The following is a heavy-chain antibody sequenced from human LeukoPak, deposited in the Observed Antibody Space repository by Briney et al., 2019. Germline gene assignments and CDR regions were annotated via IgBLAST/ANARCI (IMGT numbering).Heavy chain of an antibody. D-gene: IGHD3-3*01. J-gene: IGHJ5*02. Sequence: SETLSLTCTVSGGSISSYYWSWIRQPPGKGLEWIGYIYYSGSTNYNPSLKSRVTISVDTSKNQFSLKLSSVTAADTAVYYCATARFLEWLSSKPDLNWFDPWGQGTLVTVSS. CDR1: GGSISSYY. V-gene: IGHV4-59*01. CDR2: IYYSGST. CDR3: ATARFLEWLSSKPDLNWFDP.